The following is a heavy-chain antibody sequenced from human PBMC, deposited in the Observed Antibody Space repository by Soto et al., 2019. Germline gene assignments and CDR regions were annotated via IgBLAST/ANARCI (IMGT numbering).Heavy chain of an antibody. Sequence: EVHLVDSGGGLVKPGGSLRLSGAASGFTFSSYNMNWVRQAPGKGLELFSSIISSSSYIYYADSVKGRFTISRDNAKNSLYLQINSLTAESTAVYYCARVVAVAGPGYYLDYCGQVTLVTVAS. CDR1: GFTFSSYN. CDR3: ARVVAVAGPGYYLDY. J-gene: IGHJ4*02. CDR2: IISSSSYI. V-gene: IGHV3-21*01. D-gene: IGHD6-19*01.